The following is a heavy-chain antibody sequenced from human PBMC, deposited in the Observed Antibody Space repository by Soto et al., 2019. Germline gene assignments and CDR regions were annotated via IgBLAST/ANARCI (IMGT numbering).Heavy chain of an antibody. D-gene: IGHD3-10*01. Sequence: ASVKVSCKASGYTFTGYAISWVRQAPGQGLEWMGWISAYNGNTNYAQKVQGRVTMTTDTSTSTAYMELRSLRSDDTAVYYCARGWFGEFVDYFDYWGQGTLVTVSS. J-gene: IGHJ4*02. CDR2: ISAYNGNT. CDR1: GYTFTGYA. V-gene: IGHV1-18*01. CDR3: ARGWFGEFVDYFDY.